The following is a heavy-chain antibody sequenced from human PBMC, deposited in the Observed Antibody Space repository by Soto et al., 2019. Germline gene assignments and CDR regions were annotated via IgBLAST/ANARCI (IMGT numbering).Heavy chain of an antibody. J-gene: IGHJ4*02. CDR1: GGSISSYY. V-gene: IGHV4-59*01. D-gene: IGHD6-19*01. CDR3: ARQTLSVAAPYYFDY. Sequence: SETLSLTCTVSGGSISSYYWSWIRQPPGKGLEWIGYIYYSGSTNYNPSLKSRVTISVDTSKNQFSLKLSSVTAADTAVYYCARQTLSVAAPYYFDYWGQGTLVTVSS. CDR2: IYYSGST.